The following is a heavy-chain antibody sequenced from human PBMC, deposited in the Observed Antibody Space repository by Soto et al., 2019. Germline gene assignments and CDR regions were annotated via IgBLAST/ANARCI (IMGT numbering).Heavy chain of an antibody. D-gene: IGHD1-26*01. CDR1: GYAFTTYG. V-gene: IGHV1-18*01. Sequence: VHLVQSGAEVKKPGASVKVSCKGSGYAFTTYGITWVRQAPGQGLEWMGWISAHNGNTNYAQKLQGRVTVTRDTSTSTAYMELSSLRSDDTAVYYCASGRYGDYWGQGALVTVSS. CDR3: ASGRYGDY. CDR2: ISAHNGNT. J-gene: IGHJ4*02.